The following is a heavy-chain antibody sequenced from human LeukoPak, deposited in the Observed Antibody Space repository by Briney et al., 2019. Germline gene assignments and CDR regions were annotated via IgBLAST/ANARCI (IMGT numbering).Heavy chain of an antibody. D-gene: IGHD3-10*01. Sequence: PGGSLRLSCAPSGFTFSSYSMNWVRQAPGKGLEWVSSISSSSSYIYYADSVKGRFTISRDNAKNSLYLQMNSLRAEDTAVYYCASGPIGPRIVDYWGQGTLVTVSS. V-gene: IGHV3-21*01. CDR3: ASGPIGPRIVDY. CDR2: ISSSSSYI. J-gene: IGHJ4*02. CDR1: GFTFSSYS.